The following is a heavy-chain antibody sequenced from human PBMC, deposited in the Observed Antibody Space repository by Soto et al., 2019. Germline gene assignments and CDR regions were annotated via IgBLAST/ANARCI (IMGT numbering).Heavy chain of an antibody. J-gene: IGHJ1*01. D-gene: IGHD6-13*01. CDR1: GYTFTSYG. CDR2: ISAYNCNT. CDR3: ARENSSSWYMDFQH. Sequence: ASVKVSCKASGYTFTSYGISWVRQAPGQGLEWMGWISAYNCNTNYAQKLQGRVTMTTDTSTSTAYMELMSLRSDDTSVYYCARENSSSWYMDFQHWGQGTLVTVSS. V-gene: IGHV1-18*01.